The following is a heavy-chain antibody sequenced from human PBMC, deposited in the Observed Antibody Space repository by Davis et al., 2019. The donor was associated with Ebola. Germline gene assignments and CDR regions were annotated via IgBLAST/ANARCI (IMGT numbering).Heavy chain of an antibody. J-gene: IGHJ6*02. CDR1: GFTFSSYA. D-gene: IGHD1-7*01. Sequence: GESLKISCAASGFTFSSYAMHWVRQAPGKGLEWVAVIWYDRSNKYYADSVKGRFTISRDNSKNTLYLQMNSLRAEDTAVYYCAKDSVELPFYYYYYGMDVWGQGTTVTVSS. CDR3: AKDSVELPFYYYYYGMDV. V-gene: IGHV3-30*02. CDR2: IWYDRSNK.